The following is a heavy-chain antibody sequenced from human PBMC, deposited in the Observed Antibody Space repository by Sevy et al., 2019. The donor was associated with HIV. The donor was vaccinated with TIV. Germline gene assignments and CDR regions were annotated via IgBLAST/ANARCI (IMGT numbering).Heavy chain of an antibody. V-gene: IGHV3-30*19. J-gene: IGHJ6*02. CDR3: ARGLAALPGYYYGLDV. CDR2: ILYDGSNK. CDR1: GFTFSSYG. Sequence: GGSLRLSCAASGFTFSSYGMHWVRQAPGKGLEWVAVILYDGSNKNHADSVKGRFTISRDNSKNTLNLQMNSLRAEGTAVYYCARGLAALPGYYYGLDVWGQGTTVIVSS. D-gene: IGHD6-6*01.